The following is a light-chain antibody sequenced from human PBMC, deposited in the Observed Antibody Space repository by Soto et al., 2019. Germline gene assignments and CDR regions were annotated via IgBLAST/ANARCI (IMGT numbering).Light chain of an antibody. CDR1: QSVSSSY. CDR3: QQYGSSPWT. J-gene: IGKJ1*01. CDR2: GAS. V-gene: IGKV3-20*01. Sequence: ESVLTHAPGTLSFSPGERATLSCRASQSVSSSYLAWYQQKPGQAPRLLIYGASSRATGIPDRFSGSGSGTDFTLTISRLEPEDFAVYYCQQYGSSPWTFGQGTKVDIK.